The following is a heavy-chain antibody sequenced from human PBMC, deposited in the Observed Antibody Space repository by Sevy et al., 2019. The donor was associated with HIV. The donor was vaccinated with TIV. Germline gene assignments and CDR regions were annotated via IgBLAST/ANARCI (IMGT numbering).Heavy chain of an antibody. CDR3: AKDSDGGYGGGVFDY. CDR1: GFTFSSYV. D-gene: IGHD5-12*01. CDR2: LSASGGTT. Sequence: GGSLRLSCAASGFTFSSYVMSWVRQAPGKGLEWVSGLSASGGTTYYADSVKGRFTISRDNSKNTLYLQMNSLRAEDTAVYYCAKDSDGGYGGGVFDYWGQGTLVTVSS. J-gene: IGHJ4*02. V-gene: IGHV3-23*01.